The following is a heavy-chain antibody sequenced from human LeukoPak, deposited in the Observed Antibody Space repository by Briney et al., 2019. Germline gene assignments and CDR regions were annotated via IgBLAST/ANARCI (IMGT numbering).Heavy chain of an antibody. V-gene: IGHV1-8*03. D-gene: IGHD3-3*01. CDR3: TRTYYDFWSGTEGAFDI. CDR1: GYTFTSYD. CDR2: MNPNSGNT. J-gene: IGHJ3*02. Sequence: ASVKVSCKASGYTFTSYDINWVRQATGQGLEWMGWMNPNSGNTGYAQKFEGRVTITRNTSISTAYMELSSLKTEDTAVYYCTRTYYDFWSGTEGAFDIWGQGTMVTVSS.